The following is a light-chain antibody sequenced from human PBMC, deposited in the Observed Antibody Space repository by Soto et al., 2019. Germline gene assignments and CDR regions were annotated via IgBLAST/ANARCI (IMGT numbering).Light chain of an antibody. Sequence: IQMTQSKSSLSASVGDKVTITCLASQSISSSLNWYQQKSGKAPNLLIYGVSRLQGGVPSRFSGSGSGTDFTLSISSLQPEDFATYYCQQSYTAPSITFGQGRLLEVK. J-gene: IGKJ5*01. CDR2: GVS. CDR3: QQSYTAPSIT. CDR1: QSISSS. V-gene: IGKV1-39*01.